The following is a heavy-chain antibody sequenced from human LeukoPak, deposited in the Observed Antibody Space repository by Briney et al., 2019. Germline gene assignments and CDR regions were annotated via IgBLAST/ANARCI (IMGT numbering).Heavy chain of an antibody. CDR2: ISAYNGNT. V-gene: IGHV1-18*01. CDR1: GYTFTSYG. Sequence: GASVKVSCKASGYTFTSYGISWVRQAPGQGLEWMGWISAYNGNTNYAQKLQGRVTMTTDTSTSTAYMELRSLRSDDTAVYCCARLGYCSSTSCSRWWFDPWGQGTLVTVSS. CDR3: ARLGYCSSTSCSRWWFDP. D-gene: IGHD2-2*01. J-gene: IGHJ5*02.